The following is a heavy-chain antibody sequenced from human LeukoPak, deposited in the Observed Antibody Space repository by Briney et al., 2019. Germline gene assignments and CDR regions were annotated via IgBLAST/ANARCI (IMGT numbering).Heavy chain of an antibody. CDR1: GGSISSSSYY. CDR2: IYHSGST. D-gene: IGHD2-2*01. Sequence: SETLSLTCTVSGGSISSSSYYWGWIRQLPGKGLEWIGTIYHSGSTYYNPSLKSRVTMSVDTSKNQFSLKLTSVTGADTAVYYCARQPRYCNNTICWRLDSWGQGTLVTVSS. CDR3: ARQPRYCNNTICWRLDS. V-gene: IGHV4-39*01. J-gene: IGHJ4*02.